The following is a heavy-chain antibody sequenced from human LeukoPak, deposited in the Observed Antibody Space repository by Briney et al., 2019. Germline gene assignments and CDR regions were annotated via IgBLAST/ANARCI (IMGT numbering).Heavy chain of an antibody. CDR1: GFTFSSYW. D-gene: IGHD2-15*01. Sequence: AGGSLRLSCAASGFTFSSYWMSWVRQAPGKGLEWVANIKQDGSEKYYVDSVKGRFTISRDNAKNPLYLQMNSLRAEDTAVYYCARDGMEVVVAATEPWGQGILVTVSS. CDR3: ARDGMEVVVAATEP. J-gene: IGHJ4*02. CDR2: IKQDGSEK. V-gene: IGHV3-7*01.